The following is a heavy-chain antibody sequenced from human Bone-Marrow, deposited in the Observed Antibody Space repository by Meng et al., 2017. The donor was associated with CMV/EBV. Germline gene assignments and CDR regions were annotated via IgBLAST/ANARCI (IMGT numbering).Heavy chain of an antibody. CDR2: ISSSGSTI. Sequence: GESLKISCAASGFTFSSYEMNWVRQAPGKGLEWVSYISSSGSTIYYADSVKGRFTISRDNDKNSLYLQMNSLRAEDTAVYYCASKGRRNYYYYGMDVWGQGTTVTVSS. J-gene: IGHJ6*02. CDR1: GFTFSSYE. V-gene: IGHV3-48*03. CDR3: ASKGRRNYYYYGMDV.